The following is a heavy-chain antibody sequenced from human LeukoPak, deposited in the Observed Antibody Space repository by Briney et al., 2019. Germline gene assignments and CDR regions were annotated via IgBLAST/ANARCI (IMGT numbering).Heavy chain of an antibody. CDR3: AKAFYTYDILTGYYTDYFDY. CDR2: ISYDGSNK. CDR1: GFTFSSYG. Sequence: GGSLRLSCAASGFTFSSYGMHWVRQAPGKGLEWVAVISYDGSNKYYADSVKGRFTISRDNFKNTLYLQMNSLRAEDTAVYYCAKAFYTYDILTGYYTDYFDYWGQGTLVTVSS. V-gene: IGHV3-30*18. J-gene: IGHJ4*02. D-gene: IGHD3-9*01.